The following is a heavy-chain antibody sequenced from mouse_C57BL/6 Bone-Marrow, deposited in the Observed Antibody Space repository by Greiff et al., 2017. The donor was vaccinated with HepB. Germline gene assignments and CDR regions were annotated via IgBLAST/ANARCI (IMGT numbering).Heavy chain of an antibody. CDR3: TRDRDGNYVNWFAY. CDR1: GFTFSSYA. V-gene: IGHV5-9-1*02. J-gene: IGHJ3*01. D-gene: IGHD2-1*01. Sequence: EVQGVESGEGLVKPGGSLKLSCAASGFTFSSYAMSWVRQTPEKRLEWVAYISSGGDYIYYADTVKGRFTISRDNARNTLYLQMSSLKSEDTAMYYCTRDRDGNYVNWFAYWGQGTLVTVSA. CDR2: ISSGGDYI.